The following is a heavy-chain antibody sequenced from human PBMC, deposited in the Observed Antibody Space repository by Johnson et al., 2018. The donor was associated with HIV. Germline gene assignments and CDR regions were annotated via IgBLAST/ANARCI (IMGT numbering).Heavy chain of an antibody. CDR3: AKDIGYSSGLGNTGFEI. Sequence: VQLVESGGGVARRGGSLRLSCAASGFTFDDYGMSWVRQAPGKGLEWVSGISWNSGNIGYADAVKGRFTLSRDNAKNSLYLQMNSLRPEDTALYYCAKDIGYSSGLGNTGFEIWGLGTMVTVSS. V-gene: IGHV3-20*04. D-gene: IGHD6-19*01. CDR1: GFTFDDYG. CDR2: ISWNSGNI. J-gene: IGHJ3*02.